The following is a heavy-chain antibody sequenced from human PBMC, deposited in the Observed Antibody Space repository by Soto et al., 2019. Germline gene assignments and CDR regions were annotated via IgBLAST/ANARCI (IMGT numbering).Heavy chain of an antibody. CDR2: ISARGGSS. D-gene: IGHD4-4*01. Sequence: DVQLLESGGGLVQPGGSLRLSCAASGSSFSSYAMVWVRQAPGKGLEWVSVISARGGSSYFADSVKGRFTISRDNSKNVLSLEMNSLRAEDTAIYFCAKGSIEYSASVDNWGQGTLVLVSS. J-gene: IGHJ4*02. CDR1: GSSFSSYA. V-gene: IGHV3-23*01. CDR3: AKGSIEYSASVDN.